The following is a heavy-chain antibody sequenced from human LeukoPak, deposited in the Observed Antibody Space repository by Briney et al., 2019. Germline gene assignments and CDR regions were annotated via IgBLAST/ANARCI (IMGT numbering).Heavy chain of an antibody. J-gene: IGHJ4*02. CDR3: ANMYYYDSSGPKWGYYFDY. V-gene: IGHV3-23*01. D-gene: IGHD3-22*01. CDR2: ISGSGGST. CDR1: GFTFSSYA. Sequence: PGGSLRLSCAASGFTFSSYAMSWVRQAPGKGLGWVSAISGSGGSTYYADSVKGRYTISRDDSKNTLYLQMNSLRAEDTAVYYCANMYYYDSSGPKWGYYFDYWGQGTLVTVSS.